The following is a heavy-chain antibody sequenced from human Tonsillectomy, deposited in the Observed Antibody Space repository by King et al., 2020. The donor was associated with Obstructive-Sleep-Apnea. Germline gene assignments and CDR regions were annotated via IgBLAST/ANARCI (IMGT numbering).Heavy chain of an antibody. V-gene: IGHV3-23*04. D-gene: IGHD3-16*02. J-gene: IGHJ3*02. CDR2: VSGSGFTT. CDR1: GFTFSDYV. Sequence: VQLVESGGGLVQPGGSLRLSCAASGFTFSDYVMSWVRQAPGKGLEWVSSVSGSGFTTNYADSVKGRFAISRDNSKNTLYLQMNSLRAEDTATYYCAKDLHVWGSYRHGGAFDIWGQGTMVTVSS. CDR3: AKDLHVWGSYRHGGAFDI.